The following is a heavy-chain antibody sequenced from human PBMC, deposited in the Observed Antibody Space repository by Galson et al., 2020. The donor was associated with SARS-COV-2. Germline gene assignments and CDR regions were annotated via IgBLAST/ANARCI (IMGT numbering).Heavy chain of an antibody. CDR1: GFSLNTSGVG. D-gene: IGHD6-13*01. V-gene: IGHV2-5*02. CDR2: IYWDDDK. J-gene: IGHJ5*02. Sequence: KMSGPTLVKPTQTLTLTCTFSGFSLNTSGVGVGWIRQPPGKALEWLALIYWDDDKRYSPSLKSRLTITEDTSKNQVVLTMTNMDPVDSATYYCAHRLLGAPGIWFDPWGQGPLVTVPS. CDR3: AHRLLGAPGIWFDP.